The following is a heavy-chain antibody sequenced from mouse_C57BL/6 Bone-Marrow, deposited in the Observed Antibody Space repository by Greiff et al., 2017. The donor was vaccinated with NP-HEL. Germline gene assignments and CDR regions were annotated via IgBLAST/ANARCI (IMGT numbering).Heavy chain of an antibody. CDR3: ARQRDYYPDWYFDV. V-gene: IGHV5-6*01. D-gene: IGHD1-1*01. J-gene: IGHJ1*03. CDR1: GFTFSSYG. CDR2: ISSGGSYT. Sequence: EVKLVESGGDLVKPGGSLKLSCAASGFTFSSYGMSWVRQTPDKRLEWVATISSGGSYTYYPDSVKGRFTISRDNAKNTLYLQMSSLKSEDTAMYYCARQRDYYPDWYFDVWGTGTTVTVSS.